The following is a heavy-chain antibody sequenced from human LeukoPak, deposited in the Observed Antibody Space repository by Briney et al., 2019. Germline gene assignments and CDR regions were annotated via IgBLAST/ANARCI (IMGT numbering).Heavy chain of an antibody. V-gene: IGHV4-59*12. Sequence: ASETLSLTCTVSGGSISGYYWTWIRQPPGKGLGCIGYIYYRGDTNYNPSLKSRVTISIDTSKKQFSLRLSSVIAADTAVYYCARVLWFGDQGGGAFDIWGQGTMVRVSS. CDR2: IYYRGDT. J-gene: IGHJ3*02. D-gene: IGHD3-10*01. CDR1: GGSISGYY. CDR3: ARVLWFGDQGGGAFDI.